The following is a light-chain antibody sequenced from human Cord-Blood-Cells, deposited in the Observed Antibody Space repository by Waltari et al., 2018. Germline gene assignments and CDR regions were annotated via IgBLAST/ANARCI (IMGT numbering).Light chain of an antibody. CDR1: QSVLYSSNNKNY. CDR2: WAS. Sequence: DIVMTQSPDSLAVSLGERATINCKSSQSVLYSSNNKNYLAWYQQKPGQPPKLLIYWASTRESGVPDRFGGSGSGTDFTLTISSLQAEDVAVYYCQQYDSAPTFGPGTKVDIK. J-gene: IGKJ3*01. V-gene: IGKV4-1*01. CDR3: QQYDSAPT.